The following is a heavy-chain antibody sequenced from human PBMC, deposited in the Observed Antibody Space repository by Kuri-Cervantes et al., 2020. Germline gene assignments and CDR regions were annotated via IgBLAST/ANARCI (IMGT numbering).Heavy chain of an antibody. J-gene: IGHJ6*03. V-gene: IGHV4-59*08. CDR3: ARHSRDYSKPENYYYYYMDV. D-gene: IGHD4-11*01. CDR2: ISHNGST. CDR1: GGSLSGHH. Sequence: SETLSLTCTLTGGSLSGHHWSWIRQTPGRRLEWIGLISHNGSTIYNPSLKSRVTISVDTSKNQFSLKLSSVTAADTAVYYCARHSRDYSKPENYYYYYMDVWGKGTTVTVSS.